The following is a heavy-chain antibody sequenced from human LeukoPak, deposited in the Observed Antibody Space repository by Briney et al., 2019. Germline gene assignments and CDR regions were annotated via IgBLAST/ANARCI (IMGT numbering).Heavy chain of an antibody. J-gene: IGHJ4*02. D-gene: IGHD2-2*01. CDR3: ATISYCSSTSCHAGCFDY. Sequence: ASVKVSCKASGYTFTSYYMHWVRQAPGQGLEWMGIINPSGGSTSYAQKFQGRVTMTRDTSTSTVYMELSSLRSEDTAVYYCATISYCSSTSCHAGCFDYWGQGTLVTVSS. CDR1: GYTFTSYY. V-gene: IGHV1-46*01. CDR2: INPSGGST.